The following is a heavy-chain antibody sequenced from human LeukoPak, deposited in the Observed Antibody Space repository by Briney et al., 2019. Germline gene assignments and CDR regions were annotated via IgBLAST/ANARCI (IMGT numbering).Heavy chain of an antibody. Sequence: GSLRLSCAASGFTFSSYAMSWVRQAPGKGLEWVSAISGSGGSTYYADSVKGRFTISRDNSKNTLYLQMNSLRAEDTAVYYCAKESTGSYYYDSSGYPNPYYFDYWGQGTLVTVSS. CDR1: GFTFSSYA. J-gene: IGHJ4*02. D-gene: IGHD3-22*01. CDR3: AKESTGSYYYDSSGYPNPYYFDY. CDR2: ISGSGGST. V-gene: IGHV3-23*01.